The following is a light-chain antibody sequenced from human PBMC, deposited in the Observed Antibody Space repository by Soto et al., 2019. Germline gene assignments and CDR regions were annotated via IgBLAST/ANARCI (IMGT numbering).Light chain of an antibody. CDR2: AAS. CDR1: QGISSW. V-gene: IGKV1-12*01. Sequence: DIQMTQSPSSVSASVGDRVTITCRASQGISSWLDWYQQKPGKAPKLLIYAASSLQSGVPSRFSGSVSGTDFPLTISSLQPEDFATYYSQQANSFPLTFGQGTRLEIK. J-gene: IGKJ5*01. CDR3: QQANSFPLT.